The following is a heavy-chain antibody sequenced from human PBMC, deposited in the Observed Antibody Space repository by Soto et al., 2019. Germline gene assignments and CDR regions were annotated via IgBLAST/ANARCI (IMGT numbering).Heavy chain of an antibody. V-gene: IGHV1-2*02. CDR3: ARCFVGGRGLRSRGVSSSSSVRAV. CDR1: GYTFTGYY. CDR2: INPNSGGT. Sequence: QVQLVQSGAEVKKPGASVKVSCKASGYTFTGYYMHWVRQAPGQGLEWMGWINPNSGGTNYAQKFQGRVTMTRDTPISTAYMGLGGLSSDDPAVYSCARCFVGGRGLRSRGVSSSSSVRAVGGQGPTVPVPS. J-gene: IGHJ6*02. D-gene: IGHD5-12*01.